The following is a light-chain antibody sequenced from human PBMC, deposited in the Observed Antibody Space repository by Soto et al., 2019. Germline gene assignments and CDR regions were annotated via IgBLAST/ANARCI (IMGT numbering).Light chain of an antibody. Sequence: IVMTQSPDSLSVSLWERATSNWKSSQSVLSSSNNKNYLAWYQQKPGKAPKLLIYKASSLERGVPSRFSGIGSGTEFPLTIFSMKPDYFATYYCQQYDTYWTFGQGTKVDI. V-gene: IGKV4-1*01. CDR2: KAS. J-gene: IGKJ1*01. CDR1: QSVLSSSNNKNY. CDR3: QQYDTYWT.